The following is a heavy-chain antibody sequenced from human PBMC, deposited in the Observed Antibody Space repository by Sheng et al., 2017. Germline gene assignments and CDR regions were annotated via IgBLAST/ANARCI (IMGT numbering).Heavy chain of an antibody. D-gene: IGHD3-22*01. Sequence: EVQLVESGGGLVQPGRSLRLSCAASGFTFDDYAMHWVRQAPGKGLEWVSGISWNSGSIGYADSVKGRFTISRDNAKNSLYLQMNSLRAEDTALYYCAGHRGTYYYDSSGYSDYWGQGTLVTVSS. CDR3: AGHRGTYYYDSSGYSDY. CDR1: GFTFDDYA. CDR2: ISWNSGSI. J-gene: IGHJ4*02. V-gene: IGHV3-9*01.